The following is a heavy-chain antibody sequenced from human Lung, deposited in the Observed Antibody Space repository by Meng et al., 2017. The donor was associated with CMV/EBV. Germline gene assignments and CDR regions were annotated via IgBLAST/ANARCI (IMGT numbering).Heavy chain of an antibody. CDR3: PTDRVIAPRAFHI. J-gene: IGHJ3*02. V-gene: IGHV4-61*01. CDR1: GGSVNSGSYY. CDR2: IHHTGNT. D-gene: IGHD6-6*01. Sequence: SETLSLXCIVSGGSVNSGSYYWTWIRQPPGKGLEWIGYIHHTGNTNYNPSLKGRVTISLDTSKNQLSLKMNSATAIDTAVYYCPTDRVIAPRAFHIWGQGTMVTVSS.